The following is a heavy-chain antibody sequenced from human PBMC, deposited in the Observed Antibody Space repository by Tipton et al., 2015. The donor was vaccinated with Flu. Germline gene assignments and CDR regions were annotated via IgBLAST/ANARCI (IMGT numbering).Heavy chain of an antibody. Sequence: SLRFSCAASGFTFSSYGMHWVRQAPGKGLEWVAVIWYDGSNKYYADSVKGRFTISRDNSKNTLHLQMNSLRAEDTAVYYCARDRAPLNDYGDYEGAWGQGTLVTVSS. J-gene: IGHJ5*02. V-gene: IGHV3-33*01. D-gene: IGHD4-17*01. CDR3: ARDRAPLNDYGDYEGA. CDR2: IWYDGSNK. CDR1: GFTFSSYG.